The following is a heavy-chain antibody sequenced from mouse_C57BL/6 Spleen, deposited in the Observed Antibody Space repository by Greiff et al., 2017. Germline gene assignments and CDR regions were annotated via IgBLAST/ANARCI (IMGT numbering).Heavy chain of an antibody. CDR3: ARGGRGYYAMDY. D-gene: IGHD3-3*01. CDR2: IYPGDGDT. CDR1: GYAFSSYW. J-gene: IGHJ4*01. Sequence: VQLQQSGAELVKPGASVKISCKASGYAFSSYWMNWVKQRPGKGLEWIGQIYPGDGDTNYNGKFKGKATLTAAKSSSTAYMQLSSLTSEDSAVYFCARGGRGYYAMDYWGQGTSVTVSS. V-gene: IGHV1-80*01.